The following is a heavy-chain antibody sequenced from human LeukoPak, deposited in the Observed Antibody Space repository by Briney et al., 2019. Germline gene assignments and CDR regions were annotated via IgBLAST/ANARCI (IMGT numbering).Heavy chain of an antibody. V-gene: IGHV3-23*01. CDR2: ISGSGGST. CDR1: GFTFSSYA. Sequence: SGGSLRLSCAASGFTFSSYAMSWVRQAPGKGLEWVSAISGSGGSTYYADSVKGRFTISRDNSKNTLYLQRNSLRAEDTAVYYCAKGIYYYYGMDVWGQGTTVTVSS. J-gene: IGHJ6*02. CDR3: AKGIYYYYGMDV.